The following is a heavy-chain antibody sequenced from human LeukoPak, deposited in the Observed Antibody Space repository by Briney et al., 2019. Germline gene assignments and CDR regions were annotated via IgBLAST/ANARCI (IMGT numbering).Heavy chain of an antibody. V-gene: IGHV3-53*04. CDR2: IYSGGST. Sequence: GGSLRLSCAASGFTVGSNYMSWVRQAPGRGLEWVSVIYSGGSTYYADSVKGRFTISRHNSKNTLYLQMNSLRAEDTAVYYCARGAYGERSNYFDYWGQGTLVTVSS. D-gene: IGHD4-17*01. CDR3: ARGAYGERSNYFDY. CDR1: GFTVGSNY. J-gene: IGHJ4*02.